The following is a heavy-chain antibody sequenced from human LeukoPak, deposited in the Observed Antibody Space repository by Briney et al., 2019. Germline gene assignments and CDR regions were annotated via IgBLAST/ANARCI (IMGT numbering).Heavy chain of an antibody. Sequence: SETLSLTCAAYGGSFSGYYWSWIRQPPGKGLEWIGEINHSGSTNYNPSLKSRVTISVDTSKNQFSLKLSSVTAADTAVYYCARGASPLGYCSGGSCSDAFDIWGQGTMVTVSS. J-gene: IGHJ3*02. CDR1: GGSFSGYY. D-gene: IGHD2-15*01. CDR2: INHSGST. V-gene: IGHV4-34*01. CDR3: ARGASPLGYCSGGSCSDAFDI.